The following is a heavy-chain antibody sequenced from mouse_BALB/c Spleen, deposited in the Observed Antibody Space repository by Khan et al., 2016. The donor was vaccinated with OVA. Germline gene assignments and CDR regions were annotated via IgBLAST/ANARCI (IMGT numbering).Heavy chain of an antibody. CDR3: VRDGAYHRNDGWFAY. D-gene: IGHD2-14*01. Sequence: QVQLKQSGAELARPGASVKMSCKASGYTFTSYTIHWIKERPGQGLEWIGYLNPSNGYTNYNQKFKDKATLTTDKSSTKAYLQLSSLTSDDSAVYNCVRDGAYHRNDGWFAYWGQGTLVTVSA. CDR1: GYTFTSYT. J-gene: IGHJ3*01. V-gene: IGHV1-4*01. CDR2: LNPSNGYT.